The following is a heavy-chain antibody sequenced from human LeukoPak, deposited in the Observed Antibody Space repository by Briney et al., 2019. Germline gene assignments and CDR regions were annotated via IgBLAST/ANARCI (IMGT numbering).Heavy chain of an antibody. CDR1: GFTFSTYW. D-gene: IGHD2-15*01. Sequence: GGSLRLSCAASGFTFSTYWMSWVRQAPGKWLEWVANIKKDGSEKYYMDSVKGRFTISRDNAENSVYLQMNSLRAEDTAVYFCAREGVHCSGGSCLKAYWGQGTQVTVSS. CDR2: IKKDGSEK. J-gene: IGHJ4*02. CDR3: AREGVHCSGGSCLKAY. V-gene: IGHV3-7*03.